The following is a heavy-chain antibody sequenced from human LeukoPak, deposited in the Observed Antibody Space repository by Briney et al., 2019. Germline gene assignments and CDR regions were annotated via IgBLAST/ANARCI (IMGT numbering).Heavy chain of an antibody. Sequence: GGSLRLSCVVSGFTFSSYSMNWVRQALGKGLEWLSYISSSSGTINYADSLQGRFTLSEDNARNSLYLQMNSLRAEDTAVYYCARDHRYAFDDWGQGTLVTVSS. V-gene: IGHV3-48*01. CDR1: GFTFSSYS. CDR2: ISSSSGTI. D-gene: IGHD2-8*01. J-gene: IGHJ4*02. CDR3: ARDHRYAFDD.